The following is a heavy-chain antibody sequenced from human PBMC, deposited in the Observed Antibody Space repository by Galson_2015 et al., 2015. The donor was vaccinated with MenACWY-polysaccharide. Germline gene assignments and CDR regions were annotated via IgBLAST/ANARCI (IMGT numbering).Heavy chain of an antibody. J-gene: IGHJ4*02. D-gene: IGHD1-26*01. CDR1: GFSVTAPGVG. V-gene: IGHV2-5*02. CDR3: VRLLGGVSFDS. Sequence: PALVKPTQTLSLTCRSSGFSVTAPGVGVGWIRQPPGKAPEWLAHIYWDGDKRFSPSLGARLTITKDTSRDQVVLTMTDMDPVDTATYYCVRLLGGVSFDSWGQGTL. CDR2: IYWDGDK.